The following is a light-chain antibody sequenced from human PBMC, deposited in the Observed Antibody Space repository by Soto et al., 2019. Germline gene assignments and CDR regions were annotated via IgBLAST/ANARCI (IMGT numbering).Light chain of an antibody. J-gene: IGKJ4*01. CDR3: QQSYRPPLT. CDR1: QYIGIY. Sequence: DIQLTQSASSLSASVGDRVTITCRASQYIGIYLNWYQHKVGKAPKILIYKASIMGSGVPSRFSGSGSGTDFSLTISSLQPEDFGNYYCQQSYRPPLTFGGGTTVEIK. CDR2: KAS. V-gene: IGKV1-39*01.